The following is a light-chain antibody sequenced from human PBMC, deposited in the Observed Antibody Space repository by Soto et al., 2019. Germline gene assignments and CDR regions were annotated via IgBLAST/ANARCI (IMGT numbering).Light chain of an antibody. CDR2: KAS. CDR1: QTISSW. V-gene: IGKV1-5*03. Sequence: DIQMIQCRSTLSGSVGDRVTMACRASQTISSWLAWYQQKPGKAPKLLIYKASTLKSGVPSRFSGSGSGTEFTLTISSLQPDDFATYYCQHYNSYSEAFGQGTTV. J-gene: IGKJ1*01. CDR3: QHYNSYSEA.